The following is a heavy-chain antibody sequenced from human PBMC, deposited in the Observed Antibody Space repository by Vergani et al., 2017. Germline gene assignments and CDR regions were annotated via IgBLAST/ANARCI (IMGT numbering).Heavy chain of an antibody. J-gene: IGHJ3*02. D-gene: IGHD3-22*01. CDR2: ISSNGGST. Sequence: EVQLVESGGGLVQPGGSLRLSCAASGFTFSSYAMHWVRQAPGKGLEYVSAISSNGGSTYYADSVEGRFTISRDNSKNTLYLQMGSLRAEDMAVYYCATEYDSSKVAFDIWGQGTMSPSLQ. V-gene: IGHV3-64*07. CDR3: ATEYDSSKVAFDI. CDR1: GFTFSSYA.